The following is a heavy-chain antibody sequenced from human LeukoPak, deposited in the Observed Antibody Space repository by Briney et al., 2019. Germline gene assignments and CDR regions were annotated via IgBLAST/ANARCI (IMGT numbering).Heavy chain of an antibody. V-gene: IGHV1-2*02. CDR3: AIQTSYSDFDY. CDR2: ISPDSGGT. CDR1: GYSFTYYY. J-gene: IGHJ4*02. D-gene: IGHD2-15*01. Sequence: ASVKVSCKASGYSFTYYYIHWVRQAPGQGLEWMGWISPDSGGTNNAQEFQGRVTMTRDTSISTAYMEVNRLRSDDTAVYFCAIQTSYSDFDYWGQGTLVTVSS.